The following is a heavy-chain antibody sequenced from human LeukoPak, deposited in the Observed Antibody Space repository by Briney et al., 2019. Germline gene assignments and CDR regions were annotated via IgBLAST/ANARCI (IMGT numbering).Heavy chain of an antibody. CDR1: GFTFSSYW. CDR3: ARDRGEYYGSAISLFDW. D-gene: IGHD3-10*01. V-gene: IGHV3-7*01. Sequence: PGGSLRLSCAASGFTFSSYWMNWVRQAPGKGLEWVANIKQDGSEKYYVDSVKGRFTISRDNAKNSLHLQMYSLRADDTAVYYCARDRGEYYGSAISLFDWWGQGTLVTVSS. CDR2: IKQDGSEK. J-gene: IGHJ4*02.